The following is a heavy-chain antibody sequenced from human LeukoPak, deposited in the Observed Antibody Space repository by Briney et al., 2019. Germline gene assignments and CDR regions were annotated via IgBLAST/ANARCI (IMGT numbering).Heavy chain of an antibody. D-gene: IGHD4-17*01. Sequence: GGSLRLSCAASGFTFSSYAMSWVRQAPGKGLEWVSAISGSGGSTYYADSVKGRFTISRDNSKNTLYPQMNSLRAEDTAVYYCATPLYGDYGDYYFDYWGQGTLVTVSS. CDR3: ATPLYGDYGDYYFDY. V-gene: IGHV3-23*01. CDR1: GFTFSSYA. CDR2: ISGSGGST. J-gene: IGHJ4*02.